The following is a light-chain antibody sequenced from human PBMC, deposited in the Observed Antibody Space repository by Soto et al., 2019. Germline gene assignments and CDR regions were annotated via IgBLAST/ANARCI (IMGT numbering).Light chain of an antibody. CDR1: TSDLGSYNL. CDR3: FSYAGRESVVV. J-gene: IGLJ2*01. V-gene: IGLV2-23*01. Sequence: QSVLTQPASVSGSPGQSITISCTGTTSDLGSYNLVSWYQHHPGKAPKLIIYEATKRPSGFSNRFSGSKSGSTASLTICGLQAEDEAFYSCFSYAGRESVVVSGGGTQLTVL. CDR2: EAT.